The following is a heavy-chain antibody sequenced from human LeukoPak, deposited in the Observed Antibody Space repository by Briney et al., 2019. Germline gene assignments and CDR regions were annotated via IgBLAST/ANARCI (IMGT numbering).Heavy chain of an antibody. Sequence: GGSLRLSCAASGFTFSNYGMTWVRQAPGKGLEWVSAISGTGGSTYYAASVKGRFTISRDNSKNTLFLQMNSLRAEDTALYYCARGLLAYYDSSGYYSNIDYWGQGTLVTVSS. J-gene: IGHJ4*02. D-gene: IGHD3-22*01. CDR2: ISGTGGST. CDR3: ARGLLAYYDSSGYYSNIDY. V-gene: IGHV3-23*01. CDR1: GFTFSNYG.